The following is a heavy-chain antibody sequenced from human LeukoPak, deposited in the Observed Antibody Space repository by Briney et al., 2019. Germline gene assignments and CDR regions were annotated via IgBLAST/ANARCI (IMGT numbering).Heavy chain of an antibody. D-gene: IGHD2-15*01. CDR1: GFTFDDYG. Sequence: PGGSLRLSCAASGFTFDDYGMSWVRQAPGKGLEWVSGINWNGGSTGYADSVKGRFTISRDNAKNSLYLQTNRLRAEDTALYYCARAVGSEYAFDIWGQGTMVTVSS. CDR2: INWNGGST. J-gene: IGHJ3*02. CDR3: ARAVGSEYAFDI. V-gene: IGHV3-20*04.